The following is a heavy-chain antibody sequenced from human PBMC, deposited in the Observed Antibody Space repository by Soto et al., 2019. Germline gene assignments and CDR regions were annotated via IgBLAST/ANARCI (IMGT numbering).Heavy chain of an antibody. CDR3: ARDTYSSSWFDYYYYGMDV. D-gene: IGHD6-13*01. J-gene: IGHJ6*02. CDR2: INSDGSST. Sequence: PGGSLRLSCAASGFTFSSYWMHWVRQAPGKGLVWVSRINSDGSSTSYADSVKGRFTISRDNAKNTLYLQMNSLRAEDTAVYYCARDTYSSSWFDYYYYGMDVWGQGTTVTVSS. V-gene: IGHV3-74*01. CDR1: GFTFSSYW.